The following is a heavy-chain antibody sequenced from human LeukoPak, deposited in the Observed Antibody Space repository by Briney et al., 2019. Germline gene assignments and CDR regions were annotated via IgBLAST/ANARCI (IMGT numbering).Heavy chain of an antibody. CDR3: ARDPWQRRILNWFDP. J-gene: IGHJ5*02. CDR2: INPNSGGT. CDR1: GYTFTGYY. V-gene: IGHV1-2*02. D-gene: IGHD6-25*01. Sequence: GASVKVSCKASGYTFTGYYMHWVRQAPGQGLEWMGWINPNSGGTNYAQKFQGRVTMTRDTSISTAYMELSRLRSDDTAVYYCARDPWQRRILNWFDPWGQGNLVTVSS.